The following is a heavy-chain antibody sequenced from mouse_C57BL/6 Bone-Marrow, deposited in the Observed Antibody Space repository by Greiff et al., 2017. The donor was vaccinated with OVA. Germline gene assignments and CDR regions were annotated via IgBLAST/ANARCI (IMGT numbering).Heavy chain of an antibody. Sequence: VQLQQSGPELVKPGASVKISCKASGYTFTDYYMNWVKQSHGKSLEWIGDINPNNGGTSYNQKFKGKATLTVDKSSSTAYMELRSLTSEDSAVYYCARHYGSREGYYFDYWGQGTTLTVSS. CDR1: GYTFTDYY. V-gene: IGHV1-26*01. CDR2: INPNNGGT. J-gene: IGHJ2*01. CDR3: ARHYGSREGYYFDY. D-gene: IGHD1-1*01.